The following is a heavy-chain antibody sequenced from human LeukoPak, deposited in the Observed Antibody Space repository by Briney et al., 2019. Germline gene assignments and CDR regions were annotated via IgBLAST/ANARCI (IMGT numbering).Heavy chain of an antibody. CDR1: GYTFTSYY. J-gene: IGHJ4*02. CDR3: ARSPRVGAAADHFDY. CDR2: INPSGGST. D-gene: IGHD6-13*01. V-gene: IGHV1-46*01. Sequence: GASVKVSCKASGYTFTSYYMHWVRQAPGQGLEWMGIINPSGGSTSYAQKFQGRVTMTRDTSTSTVYMELSSLRSEDTAVYYCARSPRVGAAADHFDYWGQGTLVTVSS.